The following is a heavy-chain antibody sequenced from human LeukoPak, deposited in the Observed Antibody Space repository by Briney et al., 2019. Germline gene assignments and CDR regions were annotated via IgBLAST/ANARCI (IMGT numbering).Heavy chain of an antibody. Sequence: GGSLRLSCVASGFTVSSNYMSWVRQAPGKGLEWVSAISGSGGSTYYADSVKGRFTISRDNSKNTLYLQMNSLRAEDTAVYYCARGTATYYDFWSGYGPDYYYYYMDVWGKGTTVTVSS. D-gene: IGHD3-3*01. CDR1: GFTVSSNY. V-gene: IGHV3-23*01. CDR3: ARGTATYYDFWSGYGPDYYYYYMDV. CDR2: ISGSGGST. J-gene: IGHJ6*03.